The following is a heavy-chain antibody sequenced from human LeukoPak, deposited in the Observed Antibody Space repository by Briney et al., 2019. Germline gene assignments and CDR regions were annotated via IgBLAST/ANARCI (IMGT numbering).Heavy chain of an antibody. V-gene: IGHV3-74*01. CDR3: AKDMVQLMYYLDY. J-gene: IGHJ4*02. CDR2: INSDGSST. Sequence: GGSLRLSCAASGFTFSSYWMHWVRQAPGKGLVWVSRINSDGSSTSYADSVKGRFTISRDNAKNTLYLQMNSLRAEDTAVYYCAKDMVQLMYYLDYWGQGTLVTVSS. CDR1: GFTFSSYW. D-gene: IGHD5-18*01.